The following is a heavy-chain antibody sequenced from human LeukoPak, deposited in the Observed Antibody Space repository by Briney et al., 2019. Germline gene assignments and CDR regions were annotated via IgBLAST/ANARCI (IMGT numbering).Heavy chain of an antibody. V-gene: IGHV3-7*03. D-gene: IGHD2-21*01. Sequence: GGSLRLPCTASGFSFSSFWMSWVRQAPGKGLEWVANIKDDGSVKNHVDSLEGRFSISRDNARNSLYLQISSLRAEDTAVYYCAREVVATASAFDCWGQGTLVTVSS. CDR2: IKDDGSVK. J-gene: IGHJ4*02. CDR1: GFSFSSFW. CDR3: AREVVATASAFDC.